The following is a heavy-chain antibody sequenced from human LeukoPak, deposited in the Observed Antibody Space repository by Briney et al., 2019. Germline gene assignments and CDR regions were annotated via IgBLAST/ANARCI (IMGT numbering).Heavy chain of an antibody. CDR3: ARVRSIAAAGSWFDP. J-gene: IGHJ5*02. CDR1: GYTFTGYY. D-gene: IGHD6-13*01. CDR2: INPNSGCT. Sequence: ASVKVSCKASGYTFTGYYMHWVRQAPGQGLEWMGWINPNSGCTNYAQKFQGRVTMTRDTSISTAYMELSRLRSDDTAVYYCARVRSIAAAGSWFDPWGQATLVTVCS. V-gene: IGHV1-2*02.